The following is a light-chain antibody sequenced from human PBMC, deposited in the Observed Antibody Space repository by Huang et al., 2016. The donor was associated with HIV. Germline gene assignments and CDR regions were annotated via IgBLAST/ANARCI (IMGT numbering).Light chain of an antibody. CDR2: DAS. V-gene: IGKV3-15*01. CDR1: QSVSSN. CDR3: QQYSNWPPWT. J-gene: IGKJ1*01. Sequence: EVVMTQSPATLSVSPGERATLSCRASQSVSSNLDWYQQKSGQAPRRLISDASTRATGIPARLSGSGSGTEFTLSISSLQTEDVAVYYCQQYSNWPPWTFGQGTKVEIK.